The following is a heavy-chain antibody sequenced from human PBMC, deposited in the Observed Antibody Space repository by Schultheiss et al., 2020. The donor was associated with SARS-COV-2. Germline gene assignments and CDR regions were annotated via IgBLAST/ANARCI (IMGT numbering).Heavy chain of an antibody. V-gene: IGHV3-33*08. CDR2: IWYDGSNK. CDR3: AREISYGDYVDY. D-gene: IGHD4-17*01. J-gene: IGHJ4*02. Sequence: GEPLKISCAASGFTFSSYAMHWVRQAPGKGLEWVAVIWYDGSNKYYADSVKGRFTISRDNSKNTLYLQMNSLRAEDTAVYYCAREISYGDYVDYWGQGTLVTVSS. CDR1: GFTFSSYA.